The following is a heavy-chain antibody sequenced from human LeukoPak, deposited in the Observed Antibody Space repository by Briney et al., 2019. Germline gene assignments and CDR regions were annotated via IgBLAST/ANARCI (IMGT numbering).Heavy chain of an antibody. V-gene: IGHV4-61*02. J-gene: IGHJ5*02. Sequence: SQTLSLTCTVSGGSISSGSYYWSWIRQPAGKGLEWIGRIYTSGSTNYNPSPKSRVTISVDTSKNQFSLKLSSVTAADTAVYYCARDVRDYDFWSGYYRWFDPWGQGTLVTVSS. D-gene: IGHD3-3*01. CDR2: IYTSGST. CDR1: GGSISSGSYY. CDR3: ARDVRDYDFWSGYYRWFDP.